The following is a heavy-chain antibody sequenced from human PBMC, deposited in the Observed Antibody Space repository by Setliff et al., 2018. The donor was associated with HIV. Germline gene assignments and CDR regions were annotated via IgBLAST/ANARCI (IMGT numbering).Heavy chain of an antibody. Sequence: SETLSLTCTVSGYSISSAYYWGWIRQPPGKGLEWVGSIYHSGTTYYNPSLKSRVTISVDTSKNQFSLKLSSVTAADTAVYYCARRDSGGYYSLDYWGQGTLVTVSS. J-gene: IGHJ4*02. CDR3: ARRDSGGYYSLDY. D-gene: IGHD3-22*01. V-gene: IGHV4-38-2*02. CDR1: GYSISSAYY. CDR2: IYHSGTT.